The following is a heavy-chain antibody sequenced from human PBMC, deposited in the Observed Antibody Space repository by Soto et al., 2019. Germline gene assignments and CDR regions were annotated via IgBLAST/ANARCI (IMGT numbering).Heavy chain of an antibody. Sequence: QVQLQQWGAGLLKPSETLSLTCAVYGGSFSGYYWSWIRQPPGKGLEWIGEINHSGSTNYNPSLKSRVTISVDTSKNQFSLKLISVTAADTAVYYCARRGMIAAAGTGWFDPWGQGTLVTVSS. V-gene: IGHV4-34*01. CDR1: GGSFSGYY. J-gene: IGHJ5*02. D-gene: IGHD6-13*01. CDR3: ARRGMIAAAGTGWFDP. CDR2: INHSGST.